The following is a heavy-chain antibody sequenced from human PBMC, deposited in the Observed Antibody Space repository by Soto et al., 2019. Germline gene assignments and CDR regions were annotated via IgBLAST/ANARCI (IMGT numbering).Heavy chain of an antibody. J-gene: IGHJ4*02. CDR1: GFIFTRYS. CDR2: ISSTTNYI. CDR3: ARESEDLTSNFDY. V-gene: IGHV3-21*06. Sequence: PGGSLRLSCASSGFIFTRYSMNWVRHAPGKGLEWVSSISSTTNYIYYGDSMKGRFTISRDNAKNSLYLEMNSLRAEDTAVYYCARESEDLTSNFDYWGQGTLVTVSS.